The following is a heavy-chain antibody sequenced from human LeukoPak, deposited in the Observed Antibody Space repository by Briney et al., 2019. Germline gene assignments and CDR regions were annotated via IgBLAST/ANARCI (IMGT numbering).Heavy chain of an antibody. CDR2: TIPIFGTA. Sequence: SVKVSCKASGGTFSSYAISWVRQAPGQGLEWMGRTIPIFGTANYAQKFQGRVTITADKSTSTAYMELSSLRSEDTAVYYCARDTKESDYGSGSYSDYWGQGTLVTVSS. CDR3: ARDTKESDYGSGSYSDY. V-gene: IGHV1-69*06. J-gene: IGHJ4*02. D-gene: IGHD3-10*01. CDR1: GGTFSSYA.